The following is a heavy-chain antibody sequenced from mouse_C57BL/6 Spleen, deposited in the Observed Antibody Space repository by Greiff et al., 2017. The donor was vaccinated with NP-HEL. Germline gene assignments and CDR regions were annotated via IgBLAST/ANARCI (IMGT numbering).Heavy chain of an antibody. J-gene: IGHJ4*01. D-gene: IGHD2-2*01. CDR1: GYTFTSYW. CDR3: AIYGYDPHYALDY. Sequence: QVQLQQPGAELVRPGSSVKLSCKASGYTFTSYWMDWVKQRPGQGLEWIGNIYPSDSETHYNQKFKDKATLTVDKSSSTAYMQLSSLTSEDSAVYYCAIYGYDPHYALDYWGQGTSVTVSS. V-gene: IGHV1-61*01. CDR2: IYPSDSET.